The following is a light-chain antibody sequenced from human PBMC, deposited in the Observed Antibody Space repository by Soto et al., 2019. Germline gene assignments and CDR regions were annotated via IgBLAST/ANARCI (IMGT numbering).Light chain of an antibody. V-gene: IGKV1-39*01. CDR1: KTIRNY. CDR3: QQTYSVPAT. CDR2: AAS. Sequence: IPMTQSPSSLSASVGDRVTITCRTTKTIRNYLNWYQQKPGKAPKLLIYAASGLQSGVPSRFSASGSGTDFTLTISYLQPEDFAAYYCQQTYSVPATFGQGIKVE. J-gene: IGKJ1*01.